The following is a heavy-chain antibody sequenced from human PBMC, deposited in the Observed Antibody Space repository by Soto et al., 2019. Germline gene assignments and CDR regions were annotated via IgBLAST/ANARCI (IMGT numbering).Heavy chain of an antibody. CDR3: AMSNSNDLYYHFES. J-gene: IGHJ4*02. D-gene: IGHD3-22*01. CDR2: INWNSDTT. CDR1: GFTFDDYA. V-gene: IGHV3-9*01. Sequence: PGGSLRLSCAASGFTFDDYAMHWVRQAPGKGLEWVSGINWNSDTTGYADSVKGRFTVSRGNAKGSLLLQMSSLRAEDTAVYFCAMSNSNDLYYHFESWGQGTPVTVSS.